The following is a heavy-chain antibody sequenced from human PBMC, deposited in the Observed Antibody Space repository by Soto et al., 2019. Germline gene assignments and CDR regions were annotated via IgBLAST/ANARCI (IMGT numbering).Heavy chain of an antibody. Sequence: GASVKVSCKASGFTFTSSAVQWVRQARGQRLEWIGWIVVGIGNTNYAQKFQERVTITRDMSTSTAYMELSSLGSEDTAGYYCAAGPLNYCGSGCPPPYYHYGMDFWGQGTTVTVSS. D-gene: IGHD3-10*01. CDR3: AAGPLNYCGSGCPPPYYHYGMDF. CDR1: GFTFTSSA. V-gene: IGHV1-58*01. J-gene: IGHJ6*02. CDR2: IVVGIGNT.